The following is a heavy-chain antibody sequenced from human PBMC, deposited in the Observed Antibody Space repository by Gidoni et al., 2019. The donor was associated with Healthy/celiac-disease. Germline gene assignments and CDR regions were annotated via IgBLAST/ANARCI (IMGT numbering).Heavy chain of an antibody. Sequence: EVQLVESGGGLVQPGGSLRLSWAASGFSCSSYWMSWVRQVPGKGLEWVANIKQDGSEKYYVDSVKGRFTISRDNAKNSLYLQMNSLRAEDTAVYYCARDSRDSSSWYGMAFDIWGQGTMVTVSS. D-gene: IGHD6-13*01. CDR3: ARDSRDSSSWYGMAFDI. J-gene: IGHJ3*02. V-gene: IGHV3-7*01. CDR2: IKQDGSEK. CDR1: GFSCSSYW.